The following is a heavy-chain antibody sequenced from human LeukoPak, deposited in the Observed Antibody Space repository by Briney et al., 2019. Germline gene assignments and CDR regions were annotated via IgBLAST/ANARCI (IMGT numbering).Heavy chain of an antibody. V-gene: IGHV7-4-1*02. CDR2: INTYTGNP. D-gene: IGHD6-19*01. Sequence: ASVKVSCKASGYTFTSYAMNWVRQAPGQGLEWMGWINTYTGNPTYAQGFTGRFVFSLDTSVSTAYLQISSLKAEDTAVYYCAPGAVAGLFDYWGQGTLVTVSS. CDR3: APGAVAGLFDY. J-gene: IGHJ4*02. CDR1: GYTFTSYA.